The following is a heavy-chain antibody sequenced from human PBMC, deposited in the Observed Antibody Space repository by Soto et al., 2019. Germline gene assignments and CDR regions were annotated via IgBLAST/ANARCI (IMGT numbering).Heavy chain of an antibody. CDR3: ASSGITIFGVVGWFDP. J-gene: IGHJ5*02. Sequence: SETLSLTCTVSGGSISSGGYYWSWIRQHPGKGLEWIGYIYYSGSTYYNPSLKSRVTISVDTSKNQFSLKLSSVTAADTAVYYCASSGITIFGVVGWFDPWGQGTLVTVSS. D-gene: IGHD3-3*01. V-gene: IGHV4-31*03. CDR1: GGSISSGGYY. CDR2: IYYSGST.